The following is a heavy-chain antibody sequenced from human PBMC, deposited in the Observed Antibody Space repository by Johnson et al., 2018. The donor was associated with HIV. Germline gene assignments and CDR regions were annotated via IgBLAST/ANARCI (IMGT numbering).Heavy chain of an antibody. CDR3: AKGGYGDYQGAFDI. CDR2: ISWDGGST. D-gene: IGHD4-17*01. V-gene: IGHV3-43*02. J-gene: IGHJ3*02. Sequence: VQLVESGGGVVRPGGSLRLSCAASGFTFSSYWMSWVRQAPGRGLEWVSLISWDGGSTYYADSVKGRFTISRDNSKNSLYLQMNSLRTEDTALYYCAKGGYGDYQGAFDIWGQGTMVTVSS. CDR1: GFTFSSYW.